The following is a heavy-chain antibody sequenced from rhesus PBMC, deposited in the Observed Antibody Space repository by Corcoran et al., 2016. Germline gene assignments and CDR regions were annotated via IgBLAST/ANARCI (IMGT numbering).Heavy chain of an antibody. Sequence: QVQLQESGPGLVTPSETLSLTCAVSGGSFSSYWWSWIRQPPGKGMEWIGEINGNSGSTNHNPTLKSRVTISKDASKNQFSLKLSSVTAADTAVYYCARDRYLSGSYYRYGLDSWGQGVVVTVSS. D-gene: IGHD3-16*01. CDR2: INGNSGST. CDR3: ARDRYLSGSYYRYGLDS. J-gene: IGHJ6*01. V-gene: IGHV4-80*01. CDR1: GGSFSSYW.